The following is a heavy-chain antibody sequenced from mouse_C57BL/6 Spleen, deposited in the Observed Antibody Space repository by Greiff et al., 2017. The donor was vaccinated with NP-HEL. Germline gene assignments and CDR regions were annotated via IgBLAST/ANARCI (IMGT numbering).Heavy chain of an antibody. D-gene: IGHD4-1*01. CDR1: GYTFTSYW. V-gene: IGHV1-64*01. CDR3: ARIGKLGRYFDY. Sequence: QVQLKQPGAELVKPGASVKLSCKASGYTFTSYWMHWVKQRPGQGLEWIGMIHPNSGSTNYNEKFKSKATLTVDKSSSTAYMQLSSLTSEDSAVYYCARIGKLGRYFDYWGQGTTLTVSS. J-gene: IGHJ2*01. CDR2: IHPNSGST.